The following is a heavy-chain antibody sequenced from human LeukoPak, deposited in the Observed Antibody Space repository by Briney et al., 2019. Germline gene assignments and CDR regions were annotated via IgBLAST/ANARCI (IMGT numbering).Heavy chain of an antibody. CDR2: ISYDGSNK. J-gene: IGHJ4*02. Sequence: GGSLRLSCAASGFTFSSYGMHWVRQAPGKGLEWVAVISYDGSNKYYADSVKGRFTISRDNSKNTLYLQMNSLRAEDTAVYYCARAPIRDYGDYDYWGQGTLVTVSS. CDR3: ARAPIRDYGDYDY. V-gene: IGHV3-30*03. D-gene: IGHD4-17*01. CDR1: GFTFSSYG.